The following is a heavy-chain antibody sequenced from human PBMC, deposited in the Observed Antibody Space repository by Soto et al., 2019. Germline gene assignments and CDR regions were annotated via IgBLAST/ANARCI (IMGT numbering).Heavy chain of an antibody. D-gene: IGHD3-3*01. CDR3: ARSYDFWSGHYYYGMDV. V-gene: IGHV5-51*01. J-gene: IGHJ6*02. Sequence: PGESLKISCKVSGYSFTNSWIGWVRQKPGKGLEWMGTIYPGDSDTRYSPSFQGQVSISADKSITTAYLQWSSLKASDTAIYYCARSYDFWSGHYYYGMDVWGQGTTVNVSS. CDR1: GYSFTNSW. CDR2: IYPGDSDT.